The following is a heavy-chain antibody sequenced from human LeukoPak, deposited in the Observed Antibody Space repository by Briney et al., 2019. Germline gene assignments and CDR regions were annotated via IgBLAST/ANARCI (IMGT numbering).Heavy chain of an antibody. V-gene: IGHV3-23*01. D-gene: IGHD6-19*01. J-gene: IGHJ4*02. CDR2: ISGSGGST. Sequence: RGSLRLSCAASGFTFSSYAMSWVRQAPGKWLEWVSAISGSGGSTYYADSVKGRFTISRDNSKNTLYLQMNSLRAEDTAVYYCAKDSSSSGWLSDYWGQGTLVTVSS. CDR1: GFTFSSYA. CDR3: AKDSSSSGWLSDY.